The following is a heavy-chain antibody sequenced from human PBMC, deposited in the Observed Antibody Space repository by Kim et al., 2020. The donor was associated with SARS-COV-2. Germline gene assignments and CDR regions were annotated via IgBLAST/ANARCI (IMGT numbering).Heavy chain of an antibody. D-gene: IGHD4-17*01. CDR1: GGSFSGYY. CDR3: AREGTVALDY. CDR2: INHSGST. J-gene: IGHJ4*02. V-gene: IGHV4-34*01. Sequence: SETLSLTCAVYGGSFSGYYWSWIRQPPGKGLEWIGEINHSGSTNYNPSLKSRVTISVDTSKNQFSLKLSSVTAADTAVYYCAREGTVALDYWGQGTLVTVSS.